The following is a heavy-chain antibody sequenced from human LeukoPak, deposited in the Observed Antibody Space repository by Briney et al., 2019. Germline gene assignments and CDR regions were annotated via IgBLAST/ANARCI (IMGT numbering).Heavy chain of an antibody. CDR2: VTGRAGST. J-gene: IGHJ4*02. CDR1: GFTFSNYA. D-gene: IGHD3-9*01. Sequence: GGSLRLSCVASGFTFSNYAMSWVRRAPGKRLEWVSAVTGRAGSTYYADSVKGRFTISRDNSRNTLFLQMNSLRAEDTAIYYCAKWGDFDILTGYYVSDFWGQGTLVTVSS. CDR3: AKWGDFDILTGYYVSDF. V-gene: IGHV3-23*01.